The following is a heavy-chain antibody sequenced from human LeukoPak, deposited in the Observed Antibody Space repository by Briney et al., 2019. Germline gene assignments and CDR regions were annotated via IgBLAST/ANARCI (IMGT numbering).Heavy chain of an antibody. CDR1: GFTVSNNY. CDR3: ARAVDYDRTFDS. CDR2: IYSSGAT. V-gene: IGHV3-53*01. J-gene: IGHJ4*02. Sequence: GGSLRLSCAVSGFTVSNNYMICVRQAPGKGLEWVSLIYSSGATYYGDSVKGRFTISRDNSKNTLFLQMNSLRVEDTAVYYCARAVDYDRTFDSWGQGTLVTVSS. D-gene: IGHD3-16*01.